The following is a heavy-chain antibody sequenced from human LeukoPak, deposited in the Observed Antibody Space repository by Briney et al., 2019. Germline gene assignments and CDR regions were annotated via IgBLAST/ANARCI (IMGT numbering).Heavy chain of an antibody. Sequence: SQRLLCAASIYTLDDYAMLGAPQAPGKRLEGVSGISWNSGSIGYADSVKGRFTISRDNAKNSLYLQMNSLRAEDTALYYCAKVIGYAESGYLTSAVDYWGQGTLVTVSS. CDR1: IYTLDDYA. CDR2: ISWNSGSI. D-gene: IGHD3-22*01. CDR3: AKVIGYAESGYLTSAVDY. J-gene: IGHJ4*02. V-gene: IGHV3-9*01.